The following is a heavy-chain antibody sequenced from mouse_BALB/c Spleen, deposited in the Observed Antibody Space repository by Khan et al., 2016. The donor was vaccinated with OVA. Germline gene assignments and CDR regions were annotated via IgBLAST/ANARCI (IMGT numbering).Heavy chain of an antibody. CDR2: IWAGGST. J-gene: IGHJ2*01. D-gene: IGHD1-3*01. CDR1: GFSLTSYG. V-gene: IGHV2-9*02. Sequence: VQLVETGPGLVAPSQSLSITCTVSGFSLTSYGVHWVRQPPGKGLEWLGVIWAGGSTTYNSALMSRLSICKENSKSQVFLKMNSLQTDDTAMYDCARLENIWGQGTTLTVSS. CDR3: ARLENI.